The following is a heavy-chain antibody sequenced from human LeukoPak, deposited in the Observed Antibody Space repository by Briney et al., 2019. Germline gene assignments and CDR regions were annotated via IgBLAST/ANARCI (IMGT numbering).Heavy chain of an antibody. CDR3: AKVPSSWDYYYYYMDV. Sequence: GGSLRLSCAASGCTFSSYAMSWVRQAPGKGLEWVSAISGSGGSTYYADSVKGRFAISRDNSKNTLYLQMNSLRAKDTAVYYCAKVPSSWDYYYYYMDVWGKGTTVTVSS. CDR1: GCTFSSYA. J-gene: IGHJ6*03. D-gene: IGHD6-13*01. V-gene: IGHV3-23*01. CDR2: ISGSGGST.